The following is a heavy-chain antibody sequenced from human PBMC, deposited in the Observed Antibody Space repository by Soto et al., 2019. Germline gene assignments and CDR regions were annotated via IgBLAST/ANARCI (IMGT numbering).Heavy chain of an antibody. CDR1: GYTFTSYA. CDR3: AVDGYNLGGLDY. Sequence: ASVKDSCKASGYTFTSYAMHWVRQAPGQRLEWMGWINAGNGNTKYSQKFQGRVTITRDTSASTAYMELSSLRSEDTAVYYCAVDGYNLGGLDYWGQGTLVTVSS. J-gene: IGHJ4*02. D-gene: IGHD5-12*01. CDR2: INAGNGNT. V-gene: IGHV1-3*01.